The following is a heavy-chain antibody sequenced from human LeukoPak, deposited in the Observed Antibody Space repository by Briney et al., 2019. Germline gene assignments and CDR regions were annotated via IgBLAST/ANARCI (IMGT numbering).Heavy chain of an antibody. CDR3: ARDGPPIGVVISGDYYYYYGMDV. Sequence: SETLSLTCTVSGGSISSYYWSWIRQPAGKGLEWIGRIYTSGSTNYNPSLKSRVTMSVDTSKNQFSLKLSSVTAADTAVYYCARDGPPIGVVISGDYYYYYGMDVWGQGTTVTVSS. D-gene: IGHD3-22*01. V-gene: IGHV4-4*07. J-gene: IGHJ6*02. CDR2: IYTSGST. CDR1: GGSISSYY.